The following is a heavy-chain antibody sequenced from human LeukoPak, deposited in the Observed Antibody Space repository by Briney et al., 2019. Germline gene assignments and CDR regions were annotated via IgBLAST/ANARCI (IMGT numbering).Heavy chain of an antibody. CDR3: AKVYSMIVVVSHFDY. Sequence: PGRSLRLSCAASGFTFSSYAMHWVRQAPGKGLEWVAVISYDGSNKYYADSVKGRFTISRDNSKNTLYLQMNSLRAEDTAVYYCAKVYSMIVVVSHFDYWGQGTLVTVSS. J-gene: IGHJ4*02. CDR1: GFTFSSYA. V-gene: IGHV3-30-3*01. CDR2: ISYDGSNK. D-gene: IGHD3-22*01.